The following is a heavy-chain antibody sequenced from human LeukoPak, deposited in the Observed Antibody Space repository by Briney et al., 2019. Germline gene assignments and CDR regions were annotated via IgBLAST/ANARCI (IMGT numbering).Heavy chain of an antibody. CDR3: AKAVGSSGYFSRDAFDI. CDR1: GFTFSSYA. D-gene: IGHD3-22*01. V-gene: IGHV3-23*01. CDR2: ISGGGSGT. Sequence: GGSLRLSYAPSGFTFSSYAMSWVRQAPGKGLEWVAVISGGGSGTYYADSVRGRFTISRDNPKNTVYLQMNSLRAEDTAIYYCAKAVGSSGYFSRDAFDIWGQGTMVTVSS. J-gene: IGHJ3*02.